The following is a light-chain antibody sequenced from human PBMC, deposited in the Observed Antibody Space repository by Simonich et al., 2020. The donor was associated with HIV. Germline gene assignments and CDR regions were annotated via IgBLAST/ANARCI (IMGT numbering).Light chain of an antibody. CDR3: SSYAGGNYVV. J-gene: IGLJ2*01. V-gene: IGLV2-8*01. CDR1: SSDVGCYNY. Sequence: QSALTQPPSASGSPGQSVTISCTGTSSDVGCYNYVSWYQQHPGNAPKLMIYEVSKRPSAVPCRFSGSKSGNTASLTVSGLQAEDEADYYCSSYAGGNYVVFGGGTKLTVL. CDR2: EVS.